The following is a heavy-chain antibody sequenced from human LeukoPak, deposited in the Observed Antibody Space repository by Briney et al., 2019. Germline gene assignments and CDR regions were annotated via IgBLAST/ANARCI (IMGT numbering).Heavy chain of an antibody. CDR2: IYYSGST. J-gene: IGHJ1*01. CDR1: GGSISSYY. V-gene: IGHV4-59*08. CDR3: ASYSGSYSFQH. Sequence: NPSETLSLTCTVSGGSISSYYWSWIRQPPGKGLEWGGYIYYSGSTNYNPSLKSRVTVSVDTSKNQFSLKLSSVTAADTAVYYCASYSGSYSFQHWGQGTLVTVSS. D-gene: IGHD1-26*01.